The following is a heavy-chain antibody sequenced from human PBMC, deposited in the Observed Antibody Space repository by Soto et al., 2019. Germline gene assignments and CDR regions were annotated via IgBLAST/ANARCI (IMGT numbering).Heavy chain of an antibody. Sequence: GGSLRLSCAASGFTFSSYAMSWVRQAPGKGLEWVSAISGSGGSTYYTDSVKGRFTISRDNSKNTLYLQMNSLRAEDTAVYYCAKGRTGRSRVFDYWGQGTLVTVSS. J-gene: IGHJ4*02. CDR3: AKGRTGRSRVFDY. CDR1: GFTFSSYA. CDR2: ISGSGGST. V-gene: IGHV3-23*01.